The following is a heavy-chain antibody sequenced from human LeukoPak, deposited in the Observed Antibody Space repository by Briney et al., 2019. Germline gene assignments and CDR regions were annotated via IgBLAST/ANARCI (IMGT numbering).Heavy chain of an antibody. D-gene: IGHD3-22*01. Sequence: ASVKVSCKASGCAFTSYYMRWVRQAPGQGLEWMGIIKTSGGSTSYAQKFQGRVTMTRDTSTSTVYMELSSVRSEDTAVYYCARDGISGKYDSSVYYPARMDVWGKGTTVPVSS. J-gene: IGHJ6*04. CDR3: ARDGISGKYDSSVYYPARMDV. V-gene: IGHV1-46*01. CDR2: IKTSGGST. CDR1: GCAFTSYY.